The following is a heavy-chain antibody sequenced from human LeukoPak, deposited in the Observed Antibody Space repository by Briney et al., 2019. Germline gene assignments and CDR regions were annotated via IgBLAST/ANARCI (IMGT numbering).Heavy chain of an antibody. CDR3: AKIAETSGSYGQGYDY. V-gene: IGHV3-23*01. D-gene: IGHD1-26*01. J-gene: IGHJ4*02. Sequence: GGSLRLSCAASGFTFSTYGMSWVRQAPGKGLEWVSGIVGSGGSTYYADSVKGRFTISRDNSKNTLYLQMNSLRAEDTAVFYCAKIAETSGSYGQGYDYWGQGTLVTVSS. CDR2: IVGSGGST. CDR1: GFTFSTYG.